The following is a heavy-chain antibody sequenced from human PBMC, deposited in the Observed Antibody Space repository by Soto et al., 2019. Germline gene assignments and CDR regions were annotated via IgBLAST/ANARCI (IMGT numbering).Heavy chain of an antibody. D-gene: IGHD3-9*01. CDR2: IYYSGST. CDR3: ARLAALRSFGSYNYHSLDV. J-gene: IGHJ6*02. Sequence: QVQLQESGPGLVKPSETLSLTCSVSGASISGYHWNWIRQSPGKGLEWIGYIYYSGSTTYNPSLPSRVTISLDTSSNQFSLNLNSVTAADTAVYYCARLAALRSFGSYNYHSLDVWGQGITVTVSS. CDR1: GASISGYH. V-gene: IGHV4-59*08.